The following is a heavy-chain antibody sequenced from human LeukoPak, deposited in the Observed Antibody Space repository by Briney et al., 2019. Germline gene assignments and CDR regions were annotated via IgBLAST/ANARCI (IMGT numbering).Heavy chain of an antibody. J-gene: IGHJ4*02. CDR2: ISAYYGNT. CDR3: ARDGDSSGWPNDY. CDR1: GYTFTSYG. V-gene: IGHV1-18*01. Sequence: GAPVKVSCKASGYTFTSYGITWVRQAPGQGLEWMGWISAYYGNTNYAQKLQGRVTMTTDTSTTTAYMELRSLKSDDTAVYYCARDGDSSGWPNDYWGQGTLVTVSS. D-gene: IGHD6-19*01.